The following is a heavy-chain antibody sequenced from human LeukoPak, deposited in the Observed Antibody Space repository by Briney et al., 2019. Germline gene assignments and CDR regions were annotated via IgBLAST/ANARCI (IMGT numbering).Heavy chain of an antibody. J-gene: IGHJ5*02. V-gene: IGHV4-34*01. D-gene: IGHD4-17*01. Sequence: SETLSLTCAVYGGSFSGYYWSWIRQPPGKGLEWIGEINHSGSTNYNPSLKSRVTISVETFKNQFSLKLSTVTAANTAVYYCASLTVPTSYNWFDPWGQGTLVTVSS. CDR3: ASLTVPTSYNWFDP. CDR1: GGSFSGYY. CDR2: INHSGST.